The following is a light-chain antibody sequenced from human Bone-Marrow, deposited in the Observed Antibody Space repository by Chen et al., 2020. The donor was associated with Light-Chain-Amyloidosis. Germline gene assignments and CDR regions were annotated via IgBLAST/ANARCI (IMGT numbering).Light chain of an antibody. CDR1: ESVVGW. Sequence: DIQLTQSPSTLSASVGDRVTITCRASESVVGWLAWYQHHPGKAPKLLMYHGSTLHSGVPSRFSGSGFATDFSLIISNLEPEDFATYYCQQYSSRVISFGGGTKVEMK. J-gene: IGKJ4*01. V-gene: IGKV1-5*01. CDR2: HGS. CDR3: QQYSSRVIS.